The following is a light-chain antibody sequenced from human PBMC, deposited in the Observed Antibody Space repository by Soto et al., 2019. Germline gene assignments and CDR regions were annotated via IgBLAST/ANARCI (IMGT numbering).Light chain of an antibody. CDR3: QQYNNWPRT. J-gene: IGKJ1*01. V-gene: IGKV3D-15*01. CDR1: QSVSSN. CDR2: GAS. Sequence: IVLTQSPGTLSLSLGERGALSCRASQSVSSNYVAWYQQKPGQAPRLLISGASTRATGTPDRFRGSGSGTEFTLTISSLQSEDFAVYYCQQYNNWPRTFGQGTKVDIK.